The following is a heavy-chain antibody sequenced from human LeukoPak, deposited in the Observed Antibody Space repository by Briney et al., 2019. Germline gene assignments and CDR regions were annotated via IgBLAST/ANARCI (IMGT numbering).Heavy chain of an antibody. CDR2: IYSGGST. CDR1: GFTVSSNY. V-gene: IGHV3-53*05. J-gene: IGHJ4*02. Sequence: GGSLRLSCAASGFTVSSNYMSWVRQAPGKGLEWVSVIYSGGSTYYADSVKGRFTISRDNSKNTLFLQMNSLRVEDTAQYYCTKDHGGSYYFDYWGQGTLVTVSS. D-gene: IGHD2-21*01. CDR3: TKDHGGSYYFDY.